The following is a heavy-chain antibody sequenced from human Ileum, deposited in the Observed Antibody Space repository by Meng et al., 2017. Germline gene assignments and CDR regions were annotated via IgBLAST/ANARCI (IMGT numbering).Heavy chain of an antibody. CDR1: GDSVSSGSYY. CDR3: ARHGHFTPDKYYFDY. CDR2: VYFTGYT. Sequence: QVQLQVSGPGLVKPSETLSLTCTGSGDSVSSGSYYWVWIRQPPGKALEWIGAVYFTGYTYYGPSLTGRGTISVDTSRNQFSLKLNSVTAADTALYFCARHGHFTPDKYYFDYWGQGTLVTVSS. D-gene: IGHD3-3*02. J-gene: IGHJ4*02. V-gene: IGHV4-39*01.